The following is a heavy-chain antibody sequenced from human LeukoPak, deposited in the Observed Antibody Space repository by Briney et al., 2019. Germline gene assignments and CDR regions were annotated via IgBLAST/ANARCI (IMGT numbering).Heavy chain of an antibody. J-gene: IGHJ4*02. CDR2: IYYSGTT. D-gene: IGHD3-10*01. CDR1: GGSISRSIYY. CDR3: ARLPMLRGVTAYYFDY. Sequence: SETLSLTCTVSGGSISRSIYYWGWIRQPPGKGLEWIGSIYYSGTTYYNPSLKSRVTISVDTSKKQFSLKLSSVTAADTAVYYCARLPMLRGVTAYYFDYWGQGALVTVSS. V-gene: IGHV4-39*07.